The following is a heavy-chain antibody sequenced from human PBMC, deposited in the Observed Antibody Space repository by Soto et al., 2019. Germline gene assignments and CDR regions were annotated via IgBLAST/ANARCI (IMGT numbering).Heavy chain of an antibody. Sequence: QVQLVESGGGVVQPGRSLRLSCAASGFTFSSYGMHWVRQAPGKGLEWVAVISYDGSNKYYADSVKGRFTISRDNSKNTLYLQMNSLRAEDTAVYYCAKGDWGGNSDYGMDVWGQGTTVTVSS. J-gene: IGHJ6*02. V-gene: IGHV3-30*18. CDR2: ISYDGSNK. CDR1: GFTFSSYG. D-gene: IGHD2-21*02. CDR3: AKGDWGGNSDYGMDV.